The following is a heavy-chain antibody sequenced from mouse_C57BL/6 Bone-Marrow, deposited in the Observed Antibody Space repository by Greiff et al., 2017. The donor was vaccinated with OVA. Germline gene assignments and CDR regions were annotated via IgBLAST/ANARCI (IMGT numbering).Heavy chain of an antibody. Sequence: VQLQQPGAELVKPGASVKLSCKASGYPFTSYWMHWVQQRPGQGLEWIGMIHPNSGSTNYNEKFKSKATLTVDKSSSTAYMQLSSLTSEDSAVYYCARYYYGSSYVRNYFDYWGQGTTLTVSS. J-gene: IGHJ2*01. V-gene: IGHV1-64*01. CDR1: GYPFTSYW. D-gene: IGHD1-1*01. CDR2: IHPNSGST. CDR3: ARYYYGSSYVRNYFDY.